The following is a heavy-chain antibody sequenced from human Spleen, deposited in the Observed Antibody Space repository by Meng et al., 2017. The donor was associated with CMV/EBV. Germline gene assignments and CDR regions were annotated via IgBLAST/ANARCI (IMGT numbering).Heavy chain of an antibody. CDR3: ARAAVFEKIVVVPTAIGS. Sequence: GSLRLSCAASGFTFNTYIMNWVRQAQGHGLECVSSISATSTSIYYADAVKGRFTISRDNAKNTLSLQMNSLGAENTTMYYSARAAVFEKIVVVPTAIGSLSRGTLVTVSS. J-gene: IGHJ5*01. D-gene: IGHD2-2*01. CDR1: GFTFNTYI. V-gene: IGHV3-21*04. CDR2: ISATSTSI.